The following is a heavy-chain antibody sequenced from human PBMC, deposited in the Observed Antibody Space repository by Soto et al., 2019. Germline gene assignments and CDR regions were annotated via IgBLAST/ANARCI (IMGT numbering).Heavy chain of an antibody. CDR2: ISYDGGNQ. CDR1: GFTFSSYP. D-gene: IGHD2-2*01. CDR3: AKDRGRCSSTSCLYFDL. V-gene: IGHV3-30-3*01. J-gene: IGHJ2*01. Sequence: PGGSLRLSCEASGFTFSSYPMHWVRQAPGKGLEWVTVISYDGGNQYYADSVKGRFTISRDNSKNTLYLQMNSLRAEDTAVYYCAKDRGRCSSTSCLYFDLWGRGTLVTVSS.